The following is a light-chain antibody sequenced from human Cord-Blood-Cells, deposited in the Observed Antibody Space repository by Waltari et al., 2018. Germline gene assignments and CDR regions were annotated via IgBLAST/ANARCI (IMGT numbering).Light chain of an antibody. CDR3: QQYYSYPHT. CDR2: AAS. J-gene: IGKJ2*01. CDR1: QGISSY. Sequence: AIRMTQSPSSLSASTGDRVTITCRASQGISSYLAWYQQKPGKAPKLLIYAASTLQSWVPSRFSGSGSGTDFTLTISCLQSEDFATYYCQQYYSYPHTFG. V-gene: IGKV1-8*01.